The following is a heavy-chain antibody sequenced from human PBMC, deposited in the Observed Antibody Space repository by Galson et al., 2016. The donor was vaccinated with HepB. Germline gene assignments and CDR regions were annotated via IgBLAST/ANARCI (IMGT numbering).Heavy chain of an antibody. D-gene: IGHD5/OR15-5a*01. J-gene: IGHJ6*04. V-gene: IGHV3-33*01. CDR3: ARDPPVSDYGLDV. CDR2: ITFDGSGE. Sequence: SLRLSCATSGFTFGSYEMHWVRQPPGKGLEWVAIITFDGSGEKYADSVKGRLPISRDNFQNTLFLQMSRLRVEATAVYFGARDPPVSDYGLDVWGKGTTVTVSS. CDR1: GFTFGSYE.